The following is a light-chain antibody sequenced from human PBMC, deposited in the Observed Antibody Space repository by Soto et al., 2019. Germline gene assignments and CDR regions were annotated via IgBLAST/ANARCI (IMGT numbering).Light chain of an antibody. J-gene: IGLJ1*01. V-gene: IGLV1-40*01. Sequence: QPVLTQPPSVSGAPGQRVTISCTGTSSNIGASYDVHWYQHLPGTAPKLLISGNSNRPSGVPDRFSGSKSGTSASLAITGLQAEDEADYYCQSYDSSLSGYVFGTGTKVTVL. CDR1: SSNIGASYD. CDR2: GNS. CDR3: QSYDSSLSGYV.